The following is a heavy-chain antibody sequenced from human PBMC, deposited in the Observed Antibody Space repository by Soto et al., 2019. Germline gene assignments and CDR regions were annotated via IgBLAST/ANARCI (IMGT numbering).Heavy chain of an antibody. CDR1: GDSVSSNNAA. Sequence: QVPLQQPGPGLVKPSQTLSLTCAISGDSVSSNNAAWNWIRQSPSRGLAWLGRTYYRSRWYNDYAVAVKSRITVNPDTSKNQFSLQLTSVTPDDTAVEYCAGTTSDYWYYMDVWGKGTTVTVSS. CDR3: AGTTSDYWYYMDV. V-gene: IGHV6-1*01. CDR2: TYYRSRWYN. J-gene: IGHJ6*03. D-gene: IGHD1-7*01.